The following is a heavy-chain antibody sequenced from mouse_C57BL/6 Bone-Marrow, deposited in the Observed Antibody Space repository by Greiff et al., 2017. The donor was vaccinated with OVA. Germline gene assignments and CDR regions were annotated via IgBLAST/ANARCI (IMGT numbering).Heavy chain of an antibody. Sequence: QVQLQQPGAELVKPGASVKLSCKASGYTFTSYWITWVKQRPGQGLEWIGDIYPGSGSTNYNEKFKSKATLTVDTSSSTAYMQLSSLTSEDSAVYYGARSRTTVVARDFDYGGQGTTLTVSS. CDR3: ARSRTTVVARDFDY. V-gene: IGHV1-55*01. J-gene: IGHJ2*01. D-gene: IGHD1-1*01. CDR2: IYPGSGST. CDR1: GYTFTSYW.